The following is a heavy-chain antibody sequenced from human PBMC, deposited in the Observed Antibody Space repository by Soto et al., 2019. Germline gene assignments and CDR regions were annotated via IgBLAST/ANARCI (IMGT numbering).Heavy chain of an antibody. Sequence: QVQLQESGPGLVKPSQTLSFTCTVSGGFISSGDYYWNWIRQLPGKGLEWIGYIEHSGSSFYNPSLKGRVALALDTYKNQFSLKLNSVTAAETAVYYCAREVVPATVDFYYYYIDFWGKGTTVTVSS. CDR1: GGFISSGDYY. D-gene: IGHD2-2*01. CDR3: AREVVPATVDFYYYYIDF. V-gene: IGHV4-31*03. CDR2: IEHSGSS. J-gene: IGHJ6*03.